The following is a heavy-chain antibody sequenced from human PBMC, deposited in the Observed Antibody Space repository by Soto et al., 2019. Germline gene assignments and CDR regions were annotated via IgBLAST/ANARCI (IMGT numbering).Heavy chain of an antibody. Sequence: QVQLQESGPGLVKPSQTLSLTCTVSGGSISSGDYYWSWIRQPPGKGLEWIGHIYYSGSTYYNPSLRSRATILVDTSKNQFSLKLSSVTAADTAVYYCARAYYYDTGGLYSLDFWGQGTLVTVSS. D-gene: IGHD3-22*01. J-gene: IGHJ4*02. V-gene: IGHV4-30-4*01. CDR1: GGSISSGDYY. CDR2: IYYSGST. CDR3: ARAYYYDTGGLYSLDF.